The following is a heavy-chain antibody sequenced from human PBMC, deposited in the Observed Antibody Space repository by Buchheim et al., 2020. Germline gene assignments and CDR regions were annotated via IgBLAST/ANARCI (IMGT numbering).Heavy chain of an antibody. CDR3: ARLTNSGWSSRYYFDY. V-gene: IGHV4-39*01. J-gene: IGHJ4*02. D-gene: IGHD6-19*01. CDR2: IYYSGST. Sequence: QLQLQESGPGLVKPSETLSLTCTVSGGSISSSSHYWSWIRQPPGKGLEWIGSIYYSGSTYYNPSLKSRVTISVDTSKNQFSLKLSSVTAADTAVYYCARLTNSGWSSRYYFDYWGQGTL. CDR1: GGSISSSSHY.